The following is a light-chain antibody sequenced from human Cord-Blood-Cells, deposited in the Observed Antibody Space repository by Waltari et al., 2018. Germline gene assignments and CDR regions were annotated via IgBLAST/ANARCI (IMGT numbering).Light chain of an antibody. CDR2: AAY. CDR1: QGISSY. CDR3: QQLNS. J-gene: IGKJ2*01. V-gene: IGKV1-9*01. Sequence: DLQLTQSPSFLSASVGARVTITCRASQGISSYLAWYQQKPGKAPKLLIYAAYTLQSGVPSRFSGSGSGTECTLTISSLQPEDVATYYRQQLNSFGQGTKLEIK.